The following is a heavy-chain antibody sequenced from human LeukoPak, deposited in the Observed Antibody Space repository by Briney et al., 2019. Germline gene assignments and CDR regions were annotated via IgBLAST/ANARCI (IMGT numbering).Heavy chain of an antibody. V-gene: IGHV4-39*01. D-gene: IGHD1-14*01. J-gene: IGHJ5*02. Sequence: SETLSLTCSVSGGSISSSRYYWVWIRQPPGKGLEWIGSIYYSGSTYYNPSLKSRVTISVDTSKNQFSLKLSSVTAADTAVYYCARVSDWFDPWGQGTLVTVSS. CDR3: ARVSDWFDP. CDR1: GGSISSSRYY. CDR2: IYYSGST.